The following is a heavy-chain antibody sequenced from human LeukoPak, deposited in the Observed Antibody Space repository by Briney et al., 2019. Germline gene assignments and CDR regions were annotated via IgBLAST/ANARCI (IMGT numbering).Heavy chain of an antibody. D-gene: IGHD3-10*01. CDR1: GGSFSGYY. CDR2: INHSGSA. CDR3: ARDGSGSYYKDYYYYGMDV. V-gene: IGHV4-34*01. Sequence: PSETLSLTCAVYGGSFSGYYWSWIRQPPGKGLEWIGEINHSGSANYNPSLKSRVTISVDTSKNQFSLKLSSVTAADTAVYYCARDGSGSYYKDYYYYGMDVWGQGTTVTVSS. J-gene: IGHJ6*02.